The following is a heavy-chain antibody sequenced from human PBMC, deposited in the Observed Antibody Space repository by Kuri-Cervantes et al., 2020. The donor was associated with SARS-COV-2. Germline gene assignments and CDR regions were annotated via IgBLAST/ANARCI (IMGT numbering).Heavy chain of an antibody. CDR3: ARSHEDIVVVPAARGYYYGMDV. D-gene: IGHD2-2*01. Sequence: GGSLRLSCSASGFTFSSYAMHWVRQAPGKGLEWVAVIWYDGSNKYYADSVKGRFTISRDNSKNTLYLQMNSLRAEDTAVYYCARSHEDIVVVPAARGYYYGMDVWGQGTTVTVSS. CDR1: GFTFSSYA. CDR2: IWYDGSNK. J-gene: IGHJ6*02. V-gene: IGHV3-33*08.